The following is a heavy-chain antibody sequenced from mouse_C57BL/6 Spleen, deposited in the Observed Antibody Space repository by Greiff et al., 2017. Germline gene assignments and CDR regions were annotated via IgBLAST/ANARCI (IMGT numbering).Heavy chain of an antibody. CDR1: GFTFSDYY. V-gene: IGHV5-16*01. CDR2: INYDGSST. D-gene: IGHD2-3*01. CDR3: ARDDGRYAMDY. Sequence: EVMLVESEGGLVQPGSSMKLSCTASGFTFSDYYMAWVRQVPEKGLEWVANINYDGSSTYYLDSLKSRFIISRDNAKNILYLQMSSLKSEDTATYYCARDDGRYAMDYWGQGTSVTVSS. J-gene: IGHJ4*01.